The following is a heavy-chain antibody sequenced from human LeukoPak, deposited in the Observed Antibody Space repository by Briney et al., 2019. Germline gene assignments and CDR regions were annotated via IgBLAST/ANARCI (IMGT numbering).Heavy chain of an antibody. CDR2: VDHAGSGT. J-gene: IGHJ4*02. Sequence: GGSLRLSCAASGFTFTSYWMHWVRQPPGKGLMWVSRVDHAGSGTAYADSVTGRFTISRDNAKHTVDLQMNSLRAEDTAVYYCATVLGWGQGILVIVSS. V-gene: IGHV3-74*01. CDR3: ATVLG. CDR1: GFTFTSYW. D-gene: IGHD6-6*01.